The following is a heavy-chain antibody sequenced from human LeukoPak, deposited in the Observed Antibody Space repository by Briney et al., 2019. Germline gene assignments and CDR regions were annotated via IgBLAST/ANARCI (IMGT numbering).Heavy chain of an antibody. CDR2: ISWNSGSI. CDR1: GFTFDVYA. D-gene: IGHD5-12*01. V-gene: IGHV3-9*01. J-gene: IGHJ4*02. Sequence: GGSLRLSCAASGFTFDVYAMHWVRQAPGKGLEWVSGISWNSGSIGYADSVKGRFTISRDNAKNSLYLQMNSLRAEDTALYYCAKAGEVATIALYYFDYWGQGTLVTVSS. CDR3: AKAGEVATIALYYFDY.